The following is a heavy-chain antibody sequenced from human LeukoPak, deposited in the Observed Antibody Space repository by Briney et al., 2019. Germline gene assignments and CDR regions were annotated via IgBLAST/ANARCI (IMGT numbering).Heavy chain of an antibody. V-gene: IGHV3-23*01. D-gene: IGHD5-18*01. J-gene: IGHJ4*02. CDR3: AKDRLGYSYGYCDY. CDR1: GFTFSSYA. CDR2: ISGSGGST. Sequence: GGSLSLSCAASGFTFSSYAMSWVRQAPGKGLEWVSAISGSGGSTYYADSVKGRFTISRDNSKNTLYLQMNSLRAEDTAVYYCAKDRLGYSYGYCDYWGQGTLVTVSS.